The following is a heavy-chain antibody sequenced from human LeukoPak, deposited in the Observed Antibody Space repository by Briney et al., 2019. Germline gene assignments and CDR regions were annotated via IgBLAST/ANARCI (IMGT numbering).Heavy chain of an antibody. CDR3: ARDNLHFDSSGYYDH. Sequence: ASVKVSCKASGYAFTSYGISWVRQAPGQGLEWMGWISAYNDNTKYSQQLQGRVTITTDTSTSTAYMELRSLRSDETAVYYCARDNLHFDSSGYYDHWGQGTLVTVSS. D-gene: IGHD3-22*01. CDR2: ISAYNDNT. J-gene: IGHJ4*02. CDR1: GYAFTSYG. V-gene: IGHV1-18*01.